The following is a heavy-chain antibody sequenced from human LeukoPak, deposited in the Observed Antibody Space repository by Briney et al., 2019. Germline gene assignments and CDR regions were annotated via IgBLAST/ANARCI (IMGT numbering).Heavy chain of an antibody. J-gene: IGHJ4*02. V-gene: IGHV3-7*01. CDR2: IKQDGSEK. D-gene: IGHD5-18*01. Sequence: GSLRLSCAASGFTFSSYWMNWVRQAPGKGLEWVADIKQDGSEKYYVDSVKGRFTISRDNAKNSLYLQMNSLRAEDTAVYYCARGGMVTYFDYWGQGTLVTVSS. CDR1: GFTFSSYW. CDR3: ARGGMVTYFDY.